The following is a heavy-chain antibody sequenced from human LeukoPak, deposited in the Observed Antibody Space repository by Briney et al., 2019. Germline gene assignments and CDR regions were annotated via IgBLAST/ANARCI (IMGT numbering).Heavy chain of an antibody. J-gene: IGHJ4*02. CDR3: ARTLTMVRGVFGY. D-gene: IGHD3-10*01. CDR2: IYYSGST. Sequence: SETLSLTCTVSGGSISSSSYYWGWIRQPPGKGLEWIGSIYYSGSTYYNPSLKSRVTISVDTSKNQFSLKLSSVTAADTAVYYCARTLTMVRGVFGYWGQGTLVTVSS. CDR1: GGSISSSSYY. V-gene: IGHV4-39*07.